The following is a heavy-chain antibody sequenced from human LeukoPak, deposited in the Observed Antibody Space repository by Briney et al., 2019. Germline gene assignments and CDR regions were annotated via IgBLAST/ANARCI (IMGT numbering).Heavy chain of an antibody. CDR3: ARDLLRSTYYYMDV. CDR2: ISSSSSYI. J-gene: IGHJ6*03. V-gene: IGHV3-21*01. Sequence: GGSLRLSCAASGFTFSSYSMNWVRQAPGKGLEWVSSISSSSSYIYYADSVKGRFTISRDNAKNTLYLQMNSLRAEDTAVYYCARDLLRSTYYYMDVWGKGTTVTISS. D-gene: IGHD3-3*01. CDR1: GFTFSSYS.